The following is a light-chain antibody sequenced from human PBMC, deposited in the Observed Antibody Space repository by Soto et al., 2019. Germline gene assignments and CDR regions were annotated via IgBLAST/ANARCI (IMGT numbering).Light chain of an antibody. J-gene: IGLJ1*01. CDR3: SSYTSNSTPYV. CDR1: SSDVGGYNY. V-gene: IGLV2-14*01. Sequence: QSVLTQPASVSGSPGQSITLSCTGTSSDVGGYNYVSWYQQHPGKAPKLMIYDVSNLPSGVSNRFSGYNSGNTASLTISWLQAEDEADYYCSSYTSNSTPYVFGTGTKLTVL. CDR2: DVS.